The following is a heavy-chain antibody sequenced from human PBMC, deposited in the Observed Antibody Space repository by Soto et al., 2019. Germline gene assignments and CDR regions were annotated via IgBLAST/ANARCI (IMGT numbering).Heavy chain of an antibody. V-gene: IGHV3-30-3*01. Sequence: GGSLRLSCAASGFTFSSYAMHWVRQAPGKGLEWVAVISYDGSNKYYADSVKGRFTISRDNSKNTLYLQMNSLRAEDTAVYYCARVGTSWVLDYYYGMDVWGQGTTVTVSS. CDR3: ARVGTSWVLDYYYGMDV. CDR2: ISYDGSNK. CDR1: GFTFSSYA. J-gene: IGHJ6*02. D-gene: IGHD6-13*01.